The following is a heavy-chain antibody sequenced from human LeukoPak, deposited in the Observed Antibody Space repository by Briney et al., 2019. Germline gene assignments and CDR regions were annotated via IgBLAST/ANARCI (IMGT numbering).Heavy chain of an antibody. CDR3: ARQGMEYYFDY. V-gene: IGHV4-39*01. CDR2: IYYSGST. Sequence: SETLSLTCTVSGGSTSSSSYYWGWIRQPPGKGLEWIGSIYYSGSTYYNPSLKSRVTISVDTSKNQFSLKLSSVTAADTAVYYCARQGMEYYFDYWGQGTLVTVSS. CDR1: GGSTSSSSYY. D-gene: IGHD3-3*01. J-gene: IGHJ4*02.